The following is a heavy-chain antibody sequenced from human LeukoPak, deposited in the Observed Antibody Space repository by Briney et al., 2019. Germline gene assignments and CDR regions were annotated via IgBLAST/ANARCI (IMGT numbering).Heavy chain of an antibody. Sequence: PSEPLSLTCTVSGGSIGSSRFYWGWIRQPPGKGLEWIGTVSYSGNTYYNPSLQSRVTISIDTSKNQFSLKLNSVTAADTAVYFCAADSAIRNFYIWGQGTLVTVSS. D-gene: IGHD2/OR15-2a*01. CDR3: AADSAIRNFYI. V-gene: IGHV4-39*07. J-gene: IGHJ1*01. CDR2: VSYSGNT. CDR1: GGSIGSSRFY.